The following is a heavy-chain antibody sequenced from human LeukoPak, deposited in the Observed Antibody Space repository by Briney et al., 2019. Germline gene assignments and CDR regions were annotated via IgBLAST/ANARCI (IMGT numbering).Heavy chain of an antibody. J-gene: IGHJ4*02. CDR2: IKPDSGGT. CDR3: ARDKALSGGYYYDSSGYYPSGY. CDR1: GYSFADYY. Sequence: ASVKVSCKASGYSFADYYMHWVRQAPGQGLEWMGWIKPDSGGTRSAQKFQGRVTMTRDTSISTAYMELSRLRSDDTAVYYCARDKALSGGYYYDSSGYYPSGYWGQGTLVTVSS. D-gene: IGHD3-22*01. V-gene: IGHV1-2*02.